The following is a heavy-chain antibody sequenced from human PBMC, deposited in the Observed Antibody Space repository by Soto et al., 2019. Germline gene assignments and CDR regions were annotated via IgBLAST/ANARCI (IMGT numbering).Heavy chain of an antibody. CDR2: ISGSGGST. V-gene: IGHV3-23*01. J-gene: IGHJ4*02. CDR1: GFTFSSYA. Sequence: GSLRLSCAASGFTFSSYAMSWVRQAPGKGLEWVSAISGSGGSTYYADSVKGRFTISRDNSKNTLYLQMNSLRAEDTAVYYCAKARYDYVWGSYRSDYWGQGTLVTVSS. CDR3: AKARYDYVWGSYRSDY. D-gene: IGHD3-16*02.